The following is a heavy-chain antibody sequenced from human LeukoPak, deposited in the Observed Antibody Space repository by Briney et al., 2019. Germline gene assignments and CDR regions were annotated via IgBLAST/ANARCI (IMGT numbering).Heavy chain of an antibody. D-gene: IGHD3-10*01. CDR2: IYYSGST. Sequence: SETLSLTCTVSGGSISSSSYYWGWIRQPPGKGLEWIGSIYYSGSTYYNPSLKSRVTISVDTSKNQLSLKLSSVTAADTAVYYCARAVATMVRGVSGWGQGTLVTVSS. CDR1: GGSISSSSYY. CDR3: ARAVATMVRGVSG. J-gene: IGHJ4*02. V-gene: IGHV4-39*07.